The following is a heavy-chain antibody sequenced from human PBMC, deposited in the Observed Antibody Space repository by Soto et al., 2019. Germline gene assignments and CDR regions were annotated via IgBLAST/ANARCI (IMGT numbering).Heavy chain of an antibody. J-gene: IGHJ5*02. CDR1: GGSISSYY. D-gene: IGHD6-19*01. V-gene: IGHV4-59*08. CDR3: ARQAPHSSGWFWFDP. CDR2: IYYSGST. Sequence: PSETLSLTCTVSGGSISSYYWSWIRQPPGKGLEWIGYIYYSGSTSYNPSLRSRVTISVDTSKNQFSLKLSSVTAADTAVYYCARQAPHSSGWFWFDPWGQGTLVTVSS.